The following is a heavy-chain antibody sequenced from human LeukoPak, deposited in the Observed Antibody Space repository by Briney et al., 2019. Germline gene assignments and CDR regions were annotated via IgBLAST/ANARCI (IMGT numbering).Heavy chain of an antibody. CDR1: GYTFTSYD. CDR3: VRIAVAGTGKGFDY. J-gene: IGHJ4*02. V-gene: IGHV1-8*01. CDR2: MNPNSGNT. Sequence: ASVKVSSKASGYTFTSYDMNWVRQATGQGLEWMGWMNPNSGNTGYAQKFQGRVTMTRNTSISTAYMELSSLRSEGTAVYYCVRIAVAGTGKGFDYWGQGTLVTVSS. D-gene: IGHD6-19*01.